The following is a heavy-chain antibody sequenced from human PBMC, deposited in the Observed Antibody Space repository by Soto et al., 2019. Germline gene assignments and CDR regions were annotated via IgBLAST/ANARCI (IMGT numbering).Heavy chain of an antibody. CDR1: GGTFSSYA. V-gene: IGHV1-69*01. J-gene: IGHJ6*02. CDR2: FNPIFETA. Sequence: QVQLVRSGAEVKKPGSSVKVSCKASGGTFSSYAISWVRQAPGQGLEWMGGFNPIFETANYAQKFQGRVTITADESTNTAYMELSSLRSEDTAVYYCTRGITLIRGVIPPGYYYGMDVWGQGTTVAVSS. CDR3: TRGITLIRGVIPPGYYYGMDV. D-gene: IGHD3-10*01.